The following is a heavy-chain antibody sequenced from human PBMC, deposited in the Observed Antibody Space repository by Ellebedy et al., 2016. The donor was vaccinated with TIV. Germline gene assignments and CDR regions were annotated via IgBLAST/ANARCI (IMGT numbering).Heavy chain of an antibody. CDR2: INHSGST. V-gene: IGHV4-34*01. Sequence: SETLSLXXAVYGGSFSGYYWSWIRQPPGKGLEWIGEINHSGSTNYNPSLKSRVTISVDTSKNQFSLKLSSVTAADTAVYYCARFGLYFDYWGQGTLVTVSS. J-gene: IGHJ4*02. CDR1: GGSFSGYY. CDR3: ARFGLYFDY. D-gene: IGHD3/OR15-3a*01.